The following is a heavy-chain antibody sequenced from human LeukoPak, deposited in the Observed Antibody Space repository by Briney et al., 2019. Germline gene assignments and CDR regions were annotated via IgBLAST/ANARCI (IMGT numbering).Heavy chain of an antibody. J-gene: IGHJ6*04. CDR3: ASQYWVPAAFYYAFNV. CDR2: IIPVFGTT. Sequence: SVKVSCKASGDTFSNYAISWVRQAPGQELEWMGAIIPVFGTTNYAQKFQGRVTITADTYSTTSYMELSSLTSEDTAIYYCASQYWVPAAFYYAFNVWGKGTTVSVSS. V-gene: IGHV1-69*06. D-gene: IGHD2-2*01. CDR1: GDTFSNYA.